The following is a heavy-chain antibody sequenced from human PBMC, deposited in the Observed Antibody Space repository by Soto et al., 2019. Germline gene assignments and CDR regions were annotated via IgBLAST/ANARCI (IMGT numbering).Heavy chain of an antibody. Sequence: EVQLFESGGGLVEPGESLRLSCAASGFIFKDFAMSWVRQAPGKRLEWVSTITTSDDITYTADSVRGRFTISSDNSANTLFLQMSSLRGDDTATYYCTKGDSSGYFDPSSGYSTPDHWGQGTLVTVSS. CDR2: ITTSDDIT. CDR1: GFIFKDFA. CDR3: TKGDSSGYFDPSSGYSTPDH. D-gene: IGHD3-3*01. V-gene: IGHV3-23*01. J-gene: IGHJ5*02.